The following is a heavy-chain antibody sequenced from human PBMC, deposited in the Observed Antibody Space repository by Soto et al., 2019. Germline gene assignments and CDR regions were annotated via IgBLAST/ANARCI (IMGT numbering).Heavy chain of an antibody. D-gene: IGHD2-8*01. V-gene: IGHV1-8*01. J-gene: IGHJ3*02. Sequence: ASVKVSFKASGYIFTNYDINWVRQATGQGLEYLGWINPNSGNTGYVQKFQGRVTMTRNTSINTAYMELNSLRSEDTAVYYCARTRLKSAFDIWGQGTMVTVSS. CDR3: ARTRLKSAFDI. CDR2: INPNSGNT. CDR1: GYIFTNYD.